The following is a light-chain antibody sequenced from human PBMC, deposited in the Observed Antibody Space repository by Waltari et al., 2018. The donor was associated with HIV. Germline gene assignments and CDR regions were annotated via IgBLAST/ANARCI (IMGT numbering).Light chain of an antibody. CDR1: SSDVGAYTY. V-gene: IGLV2-11*01. J-gene: IGLJ1*01. CDR2: DVS. Sequence: QSALTQPRSVSGSPGQSVTISCTGTSSDVGAYTYVAWSQQPPGKAPKFLIFDVSKRPAGVPDRCSGSKAGNTASLTISGLQAEDEAEYYCCSYGGSDTLYVFGTGTKVTVL. CDR3: CSYGGSDTLYV.